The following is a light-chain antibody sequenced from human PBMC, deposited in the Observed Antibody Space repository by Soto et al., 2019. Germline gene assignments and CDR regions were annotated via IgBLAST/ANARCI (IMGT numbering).Light chain of an antibody. CDR1: SSDVGGYNY. J-gene: IGLJ2*01. CDR2: EVS. V-gene: IGLV2-14*01. Sequence: QSALTQPASVSGSPGQSITISCTGTSSDVGGYNYVSWYQQHPGKAPKLMIYEVSNRPSGVSNRFSGSKSSNTASLTISGLQAEDEADYYCNSYTSSSSVLFGGGTKLTVL. CDR3: NSYTSSSSVL.